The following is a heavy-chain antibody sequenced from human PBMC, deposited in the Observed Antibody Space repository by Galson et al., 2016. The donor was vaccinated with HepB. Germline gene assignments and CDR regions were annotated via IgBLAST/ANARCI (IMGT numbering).Heavy chain of an antibody. J-gene: IGHJ6*02. CDR1: GFTFSGSA. CDR2: IRTKANSYAS. Sequence: SLRLSCAASGFTFSGSAIHWVRQASGKGLEWVGRIRTKANSYASTYAASVKCRFTISRDDSRNTAYLQMNSLKTEDTAVYYCTRLDGGYCSNGVCYTDYYYYYGLDVWGQGTTVTVSS. D-gene: IGHD2-8*01. V-gene: IGHV3-73*01. CDR3: TRLDGGYCSNGVCYTDYYYYYGLDV.